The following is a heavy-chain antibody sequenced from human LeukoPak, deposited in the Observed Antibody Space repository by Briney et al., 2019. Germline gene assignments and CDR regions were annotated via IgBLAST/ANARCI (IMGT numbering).Heavy chain of an antibody. CDR2: ISGSGGST. CDR1: GFTFSSYA. Sequence: GGSLRLSCAASGFTFSSYAMSWVRQAPGKGLEWVSAISGSGGSTYYADSVKGRFTISRDNSKNTLYLQMNSLRAEDTAVYYCAKGWIVVPAAIPRRWYYFDYWGQGTLVTVSS. CDR3: AKGWIVVPAAIPRRWYYFDY. J-gene: IGHJ4*02. D-gene: IGHD2-2*02. V-gene: IGHV3-23*01.